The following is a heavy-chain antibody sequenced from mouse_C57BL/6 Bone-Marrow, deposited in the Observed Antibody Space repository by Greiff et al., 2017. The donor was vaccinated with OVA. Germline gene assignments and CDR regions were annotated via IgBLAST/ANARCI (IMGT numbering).Heavy chain of an antibody. V-gene: IGHV2-2*01. D-gene: IGHD2-2*01. CDR3: ARCSTMVTTRALDY. Sequence: VKLQESGPGLVQPSQSLSITCTVSGFSLTSYGVHWVRQSPGKGLEWLGVIWSGGSTDYNAAFISRLSLSKDNSKSQVVFKMNSLQADDTVLCNCARCSTMVTTRALDYWGQGTSDTPSP. CDR2: IWSGGST. CDR1: GFSLTSYG. J-gene: IGHJ4*01.